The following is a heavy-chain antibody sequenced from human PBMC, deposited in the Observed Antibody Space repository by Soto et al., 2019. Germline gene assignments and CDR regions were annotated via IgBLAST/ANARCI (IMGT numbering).Heavy chain of an antibody. CDR1: GDSIRSSTYQ. Sequence: SETLSLTCTVSGDSIRSSTYQWGWIRQPPGRGLEWIGSAYYSESTYYNPSLKSRVTLPVDTSKNQFSLKVNSVTAADTAVYYCARHRHWKVDYWGQGTLVTFSS. CDR3: ARHRHWKVDY. V-gene: IGHV4-39*01. D-gene: IGHD1-1*01. CDR2: AYYSEST. J-gene: IGHJ4*02.